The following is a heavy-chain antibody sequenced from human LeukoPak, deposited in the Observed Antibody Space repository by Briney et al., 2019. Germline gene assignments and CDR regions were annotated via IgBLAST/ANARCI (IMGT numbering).Heavy chain of an antibody. CDR3: ARALNDYGDSPTDY. CDR2: IYYSGIT. V-gene: IGHV4-39*07. Sequence: PSETLSLTCTVSAGSITSGTYYWGWIRQPPGKGLEWIGSIYYSGITYYNPSLKSRVTISVYTSENQFSLKLSSVTAADTAVYYCARALNDYGDSPTDYWGQGTLVTVSS. J-gene: IGHJ4*02. CDR1: AGSITSGTYY. D-gene: IGHD4-17*01.